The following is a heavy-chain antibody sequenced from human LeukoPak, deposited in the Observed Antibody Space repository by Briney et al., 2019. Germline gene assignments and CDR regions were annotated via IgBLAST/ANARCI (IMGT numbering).Heavy chain of an antibody. V-gene: IGHV4-39*07. CDR2: IYYSGST. D-gene: IGHD3-22*01. J-gene: IGHJ4*02. CDR3: ARDLGHYYDSRGYYGY. Sequence: SETLSLTCTVSGGSISSSSYYWAWIRQPPGKGLEWIGSIYYSGSTYYNPSLKSRVTISVDTSKNQFSLKLSSVTAADTAVYYWARDLGHYYDSRGYYGYWGQGTLVTVSS. CDR1: GGSISSSSYY.